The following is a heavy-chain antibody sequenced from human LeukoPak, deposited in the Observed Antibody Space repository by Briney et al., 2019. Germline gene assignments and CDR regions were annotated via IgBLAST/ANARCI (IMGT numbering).Heavy chain of an antibody. Sequence: GGSLRLSCAASGFTFSSYSMNWVRQAPGKGLEWVSSISSSSSYIYYADSVKGRFTISRDNAKNPLYLQMNSLRAEDTAVYYCARIPGGGYSYGYIDYWGQGTLVTVSS. CDR2: ISSSSSYI. D-gene: IGHD5-18*01. CDR3: ARIPGGGYSYGYIDY. J-gene: IGHJ4*02. CDR1: GFTFSSYS. V-gene: IGHV3-21*01.